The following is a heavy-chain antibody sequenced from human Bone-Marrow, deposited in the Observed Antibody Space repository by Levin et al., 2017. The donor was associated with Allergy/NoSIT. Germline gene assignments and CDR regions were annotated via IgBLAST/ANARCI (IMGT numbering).Heavy chain of an antibody. CDR2: IIPIFGTA. Sequence: SVKVSCKASGGTFSSYAISWVRQAPGQGLEWMGGIIPIFGTANYAQKFQGRVTITADKSTSTAYMELSSLRSEDTAVYYCGRDNPDSSGQRGYYYYGMDVWGQGTTVTVSS. J-gene: IGHJ6*02. D-gene: IGHD3-22*01. V-gene: IGHV1-69*06. CDR3: GRDNPDSSGQRGYYYYGMDV. CDR1: GGTFSSYA.